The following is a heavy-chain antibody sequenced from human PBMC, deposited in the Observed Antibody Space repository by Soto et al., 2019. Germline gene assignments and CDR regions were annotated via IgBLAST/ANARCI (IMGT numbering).Heavy chain of an antibody. CDR3: ARVGEYCSSASCYTAHP. J-gene: IGHJ5*02. D-gene: IGHD2-2*02. Sequence: SETLSLTCTVSGGSISSGDYYWSWIRQPPGKGLEWIGYIYYSGSTYYNPSLKSRVTISVDTSKNQFSLKLSSVTAADTAVYYCARVGEYCSSASCYTAHPWGQGTLVTVS. CDR1: GGSISSGDYY. V-gene: IGHV4-30-4*01. CDR2: IYYSGST.